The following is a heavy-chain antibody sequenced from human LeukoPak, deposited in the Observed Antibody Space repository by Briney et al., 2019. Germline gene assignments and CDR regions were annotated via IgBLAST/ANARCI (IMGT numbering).Heavy chain of an antibody. J-gene: IGHJ4*02. Sequence: SETLSLTCTVSGGSVSSGSYYWSWIRQPPGKGLEWIGYIYYSGSTNYNPSLKSRVTISVDTSKNQFSLKLSSVTAADTAVYYCTGYSSGHYWGQGTLVTVSS. V-gene: IGHV4-61*01. D-gene: IGHD6-19*01. CDR2: IYYSGST. CDR3: TGYSSGHY. CDR1: GGSVSSGSYY.